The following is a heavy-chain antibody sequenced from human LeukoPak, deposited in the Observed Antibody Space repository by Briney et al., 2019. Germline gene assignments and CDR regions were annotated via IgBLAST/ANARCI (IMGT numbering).Heavy chain of an antibody. D-gene: IGHD6-19*01. CDR2: IYTSGST. Sequence: PSETQSLTCTVSGGSISSYYWSWIRQPAGKGLEWIGRIYTSGSTNYNPSLKSRVTISVDKSKNQFSLKLSSVTAADTAVYYCARDPSSGWSNYYYYYMDVWGKGTTVTVSS. J-gene: IGHJ6*03. CDR1: GGSISSYY. CDR3: ARDPSSGWSNYYYYYMDV. V-gene: IGHV4-4*07.